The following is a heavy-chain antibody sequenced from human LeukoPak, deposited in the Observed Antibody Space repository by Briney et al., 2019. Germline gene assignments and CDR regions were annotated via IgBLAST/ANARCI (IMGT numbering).Heavy chain of an antibody. CDR3: AKDSDPGDSSGYPSDY. J-gene: IGHJ4*02. Sequence: GGSLRLSCAASGFTFSSYAMSWVRQAPGKGLEWVSAISGSGGSTYYADSVKGRFTISRDNSKNTLYLQMNSLRAEDTAVYYCAKDSDPGDSSGYPSDYWGQGTLVTVSS. CDR2: ISGSGGST. V-gene: IGHV3-23*01. CDR1: GFTFSSYA. D-gene: IGHD3-22*01.